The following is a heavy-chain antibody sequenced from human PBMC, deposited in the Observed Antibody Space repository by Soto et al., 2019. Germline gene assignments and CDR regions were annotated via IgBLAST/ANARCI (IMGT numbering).Heavy chain of an antibody. CDR2: INPILTMS. Sequence: VASVKVSCKASGDAFSFYTINWVRQAPGLGLEWMGRINPILTMSNYAQKFQGRVTFTADKSTSTAYMVLSSLRSEDTAMYFCATSYGSGYRAFDYWGQGALVTVSS. D-gene: IGHD3-10*01. V-gene: IGHV1-69*02. J-gene: IGHJ4*02. CDR3: ATSYGSGYRAFDY. CDR1: GDAFSFYT.